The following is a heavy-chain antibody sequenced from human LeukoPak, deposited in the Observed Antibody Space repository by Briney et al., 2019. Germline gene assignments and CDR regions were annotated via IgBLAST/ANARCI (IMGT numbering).Heavy chain of an antibody. Sequence: GGSLRLSCAASGFTFSDYHMNWIRQAPGKGLEWGSYISPRGGSIYFADSVKGRFTISRDNAENSLFLQMNSLAADDTAVYYCAAGRDIAVAGPGGYFDYWGQGTLVTVSS. V-gene: IGHV3-11*01. CDR2: ISPRGGSI. J-gene: IGHJ4*02. CDR1: GFTFSDYH. D-gene: IGHD6-19*01. CDR3: AAGRDIAVAGPGGYFDY.